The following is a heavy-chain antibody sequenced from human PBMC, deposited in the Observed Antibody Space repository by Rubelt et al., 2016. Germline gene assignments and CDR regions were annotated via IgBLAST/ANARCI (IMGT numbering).Heavy chain of an antibody. V-gene: IGHV4-39*07. J-gene: IGHJ4*02. CDR3: ARARYGSGSPTLDY. CDR1: GGSISSSSYY. Sequence: QLQLQESGPGLVKPSETLSLTCTVSGGSISSSSYYWGWIRQPPGKGLEWIGSIYYSGSTYYYPSLNSRVTISVDTSKNQFSLKLSSVTAADTAVYYCARARYGSGSPTLDYWGQGTLVTVSS. D-gene: IGHD3-10*01. CDR2: IYYSGST.